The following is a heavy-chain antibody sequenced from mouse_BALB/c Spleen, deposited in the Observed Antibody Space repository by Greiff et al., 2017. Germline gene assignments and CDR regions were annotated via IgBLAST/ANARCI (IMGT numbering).Heavy chain of an antibody. CDR1: GFTFTDYY. V-gene: IGHV7-3*02. CDR3: ARGGEAMDY. Sequence: EVKLMESGGGLVQPGGSLRLSCATSGFTFTDYYMSWVRQPPGKALEWLGFIRNKANGYTTEYSASVKGRFTISRDNSQSILYLQMNTLRAEDSATYYCARGGEAMDYWGQGTSVTVSS. J-gene: IGHJ4*01. CDR2: IRNKANGYTT.